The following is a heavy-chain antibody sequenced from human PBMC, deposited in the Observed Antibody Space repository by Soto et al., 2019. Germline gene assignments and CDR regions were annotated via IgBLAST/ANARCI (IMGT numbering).Heavy chain of an antibody. V-gene: IGHV3-33*01. Sequence: QVQLVESGGGVVQPGRSLRLSCTASGFSFSASVMHWVRQAPGKGLEWVAVIWYDGTNENYADSVKGRFTISRDNSKNTLFLQMNSLRADDTAVYYCARESGDASHDYWGQGTLVTVSS. CDR3: ARESGDASHDY. D-gene: IGHD4-17*01. CDR2: IWYDGTNE. J-gene: IGHJ4*02. CDR1: GFSFSASV.